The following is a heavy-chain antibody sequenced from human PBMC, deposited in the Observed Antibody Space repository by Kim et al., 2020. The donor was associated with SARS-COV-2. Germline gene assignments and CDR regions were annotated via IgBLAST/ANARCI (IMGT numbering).Heavy chain of an antibody. V-gene: IGHV3-48*03. CDR1: GFTFSSYE. CDR2: ISSSGSTI. Sequence: GGSLRLSCAASGFTFSSYEMNWVRQAPGKGLEWVSYISSSGSTIYYADSVKGRFTISRDNAKNSLYLQMNSLRAEDTAVYYCARLSTVTTFLVRYYGMDVWGQGTTVTVSS. J-gene: IGHJ6*02. CDR3: ARLSTVTTFLVRYYGMDV. D-gene: IGHD4-17*01.